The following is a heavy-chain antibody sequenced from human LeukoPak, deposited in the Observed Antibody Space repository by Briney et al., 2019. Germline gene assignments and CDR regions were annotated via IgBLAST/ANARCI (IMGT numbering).Heavy chain of an antibody. D-gene: IGHD6-19*01. CDR2: INPNSGGT. CDR3: AAVTHHSSGWRWLGVPWVTDALDI. V-gene: IGHV1-2*04. Sequence: GASVKVSCKASGYTFTGYYMHWVRQAPGQGLEWMGWINPNSGGTNYAQKFQGWVTMTRDTSISTAYMELSRLRSDDTAVYYCAAVTHHSSGWRWLGVPWVTDALDIWGQGTMVTVSS. J-gene: IGHJ3*02. CDR1: GYTFTGYY.